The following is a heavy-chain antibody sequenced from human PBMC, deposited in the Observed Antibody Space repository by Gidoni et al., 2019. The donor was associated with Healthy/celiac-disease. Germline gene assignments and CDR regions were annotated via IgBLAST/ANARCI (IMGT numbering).Heavy chain of an antibody. CDR3: ARDLVGLSVAGKENWFDP. D-gene: IGHD6-19*01. Sequence: PGQGLEWMGGIIPIFGTANYAQKFQGRVTITADESTSTAYMELRSLRSEDTAVYYCARDLVGLSVAGKENWFDPWGQGTLVTVSS. V-gene: IGHV1-69*01. J-gene: IGHJ5*02. CDR2: IIPIFGTA.